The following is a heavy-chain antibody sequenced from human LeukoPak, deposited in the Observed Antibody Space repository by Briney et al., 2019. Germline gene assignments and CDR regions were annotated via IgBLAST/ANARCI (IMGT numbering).Heavy chain of an antibody. CDR3: ARARGSGPTYFDY. J-gene: IGHJ4*02. V-gene: IGHV3-21*01. Sequence: PGGSLRLSCAASGFTFSSYSMNWVRQAPGKGLEWVSSISSSSSYIYYADSVKGRFTISRDNAKNSLYLQMNILRAEDTAVYYCARARGSGPTYFDYWGQGTLVTVSS. CDR2: ISSSSSYI. D-gene: IGHD3-10*01. CDR1: GFTFSSYS.